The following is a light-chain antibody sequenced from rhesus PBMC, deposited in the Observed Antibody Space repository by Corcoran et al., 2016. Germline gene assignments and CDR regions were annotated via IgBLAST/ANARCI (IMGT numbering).Light chain of an antibody. V-gene: IGKV3-24*04. CDR2: GAS. Sequence: EIVMTQSPATLSLSPGERATLSCRASQSVGSSFTWYLRTPGQAPRLLIYGASSRASGIPDRLSGIGSGTDFTLTISSLEPEDVAVYSCLQRSSWPRTFGQGTRVEIK. CDR3: LQRSSWPRT. CDR1: QSVGSS. J-gene: IGKJ1*01.